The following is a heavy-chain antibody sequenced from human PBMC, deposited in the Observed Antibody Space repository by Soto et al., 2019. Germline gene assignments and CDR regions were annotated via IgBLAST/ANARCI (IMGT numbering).Heavy chain of an antibody. V-gene: IGHV1-69*02. CDR1: GGTFSSYT. CDR3: ARVSYDFWSGYYGWFDP. D-gene: IGHD3-3*01. CDR2: IIPILGIA. J-gene: IGHJ5*02. Sequence: GASVKVSCKASGGTFSSYTISWVRQAPGQGLEWMGRIIPILGIANYAQKFQGRVTITADKSTSTAYMELSSLRSEDTAVYYCARVSYDFWSGYYGWFDPWGQGTLVTVSS.